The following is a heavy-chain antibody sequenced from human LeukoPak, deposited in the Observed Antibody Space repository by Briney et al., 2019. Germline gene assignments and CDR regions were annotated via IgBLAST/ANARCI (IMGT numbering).Heavy chain of an antibody. V-gene: IGHV3-73*01. CDR1: GFTFSGSA. J-gene: IGHJ4*02. CDR2: IRSKANSYAT. CDR3: TSPTDYYGSGSYRDY. D-gene: IGHD3-10*01. Sequence: GGSLRLSCAASGFTFSGSAMHWVRQASGKGLEWVGRIRSKANSYATAYAASVKGRFTISRDDSKNTAYLQMNSLKTEDTAVYYCTSPTDYYGSGSYRDYWGQGTLVTVSS.